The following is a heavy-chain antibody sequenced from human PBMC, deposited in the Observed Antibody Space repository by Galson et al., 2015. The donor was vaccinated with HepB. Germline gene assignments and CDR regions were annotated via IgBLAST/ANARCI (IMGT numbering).Heavy chain of an antibody. CDR2: IKSKTDGGTT. Sequence: SLRLSCAASGFTFSSYAMHWVRQAPGKGLEWVGRIKSKTDGGTTDYAAPVKGRFTISRDDSKNTLYLQMNSLKTEDTAVYYCTTGALDFWSGYYFDYWGQGTLVTVSS. CDR1: GFTFSSYA. J-gene: IGHJ4*02. D-gene: IGHD3-3*01. CDR3: TTGALDFWSGYYFDY. V-gene: IGHV3-15*01.